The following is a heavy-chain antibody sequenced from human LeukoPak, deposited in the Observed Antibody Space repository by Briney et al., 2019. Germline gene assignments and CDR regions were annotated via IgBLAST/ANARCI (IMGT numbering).Heavy chain of an antibody. Sequence: ASVKVSCKASGGTFSSYAISWVRQAPGQGLEWMGWISAYNGNTDYAQKLQGRVTMTTDTSTSTAYMELRSLRSDDTAVYYCARDHDYGGNSFDYWGQGTLVTVSS. V-gene: IGHV1-18*01. CDR3: ARDHDYGGNSFDY. D-gene: IGHD4-23*01. CDR1: GGTFSSYA. CDR2: ISAYNGNT. J-gene: IGHJ4*02.